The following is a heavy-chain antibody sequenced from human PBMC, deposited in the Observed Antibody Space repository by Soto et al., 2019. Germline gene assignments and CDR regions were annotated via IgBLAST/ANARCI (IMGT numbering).Heavy chain of an antibody. CDR2: ISSSSSYI. J-gene: IGHJ6*02. CDR3: ARVTAMGGSFSYYYYYYGMDV. D-gene: IGHD5-18*01. CDR1: GFTFSSYS. Sequence: EVQLVESGGGLVKPGGSLRLSCAASGFTFSSYSMNWVRQAPGKGLEWVSSISSSSSYIYYADSVKGRFTISRDNAKNSLYLQMNSLRAEDTAVYYCARVTAMGGSFSYYYYYYGMDVWGQGTTVTVSS. V-gene: IGHV3-21*01.